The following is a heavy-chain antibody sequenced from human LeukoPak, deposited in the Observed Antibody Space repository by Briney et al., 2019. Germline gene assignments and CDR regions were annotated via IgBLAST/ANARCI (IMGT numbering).Heavy chain of an antibody. V-gene: IGHV4-39*07. Sequence: SETLSLTCSVSAGSVSSSPYYWGWIRQPPGKGLEWIGSIYYRGTTFYNPSLKTRVTISIDTSRNQFSLQLSSVTDADTAVYYCSRGTSLAAGAFWAQGTLVTVSS. CDR1: AGSVSSSPYY. CDR2: IYYRGTT. CDR3: SRGTSLAAGAF. D-gene: IGHD1-1*01. J-gene: IGHJ4*02.